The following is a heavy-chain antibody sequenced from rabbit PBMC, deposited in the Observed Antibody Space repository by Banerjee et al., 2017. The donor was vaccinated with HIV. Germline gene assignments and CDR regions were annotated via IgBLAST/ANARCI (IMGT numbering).Heavy chain of an antibody. CDR1: GVSFSGDSY. V-gene: IGHV1S45*01. CDR3: ARDTSSSFSSYGMDP. J-gene: IGHJ6*02. CDR2: IDTGTSGFT. Sequence: QEQLEESGGDLVKPGASPTLTCIASGVSFSGDSYMCWVRQAPGKGLEWIACIDTGTSGFTYFASWAKGRFTISKASSTTVTLQMTSLTAADTATYFCARDTSSSFSSYGMDPWGPGTLVTVS. D-gene: IGHD1-1*01.